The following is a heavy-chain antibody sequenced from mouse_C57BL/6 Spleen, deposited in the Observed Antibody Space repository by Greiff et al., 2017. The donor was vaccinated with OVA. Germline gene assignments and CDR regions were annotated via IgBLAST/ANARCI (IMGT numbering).Heavy chain of an antibody. J-gene: IGHJ4*01. CDR2: ISSGSSTF. CDR3: ARNDYDDAMDY. D-gene: IGHD2-4*01. CDR1: GFTFSDYG. V-gene: IGHV5-17*01. Sequence: EVKLVESGGGLVKPGGSLKLSCAASGFTFSDYGMHWVRQAPEKGLEWVAYISSGSSTFYYADTVKGRFTISRDNAKNTLFLQMTSLRSEDTAMYYCARNDYDDAMDYWGQGTSVTVSS.